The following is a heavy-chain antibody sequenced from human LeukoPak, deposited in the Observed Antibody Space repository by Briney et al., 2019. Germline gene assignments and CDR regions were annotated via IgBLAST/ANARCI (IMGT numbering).Heavy chain of an antibody. D-gene: IGHD4/OR15-4a*01. Sequence: ASVKVSCKASGYTFTGYYMHWVRQAPGQWLEWMGWINPNSGGTNYAQKCQGRGTMSRDTSISTAYMERRRLRSEDTAVYYCARDRGLSKTDYWGKGTLVTVSS. V-gene: IGHV1-2*02. CDR3: ARDRGLSKTDY. CDR1: GYTFTGYY. CDR2: INPNSGGT. J-gene: IGHJ4*02.